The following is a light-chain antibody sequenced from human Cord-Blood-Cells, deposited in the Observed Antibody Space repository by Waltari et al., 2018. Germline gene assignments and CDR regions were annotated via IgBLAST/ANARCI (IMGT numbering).Light chain of an antibody. CDR3: QQYNNWPLT. CDR1: QSVSSN. J-gene: IGKJ4*01. CDR2: GAS. Sequence: EIVMTQSPATLSVSPGARATISCRASQSVSSNLAWYQQKPGQAPRRLIYGASTRATGIPARFSGSGSGTEFTLTISSLQSEDFAVYYCQQYNNWPLTFGGGTKVEIK. V-gene: IGKV3-15*01.